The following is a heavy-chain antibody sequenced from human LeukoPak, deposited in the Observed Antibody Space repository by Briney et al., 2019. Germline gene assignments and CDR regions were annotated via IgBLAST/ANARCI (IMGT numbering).Heavy chain of an antibody. V-gene: IGHV1-69*04. CDR2: IIPILGIA. Sequence: ASVKVSCKASGGTFSSYAISWVRQAPGQGLEWMGRIIPILGIANYAQKFQGRVTITADKSTSTAYMELSSLRSEDTAVYYCARGVVVVPAPWVHFDYWGQGTLVTVSS. CDR3: ARGVVVVPAPWVHFDY. J-gene: IGHJ4*02. CDR1: GGTFSSYA. D-gene: IGHD2-2*01.